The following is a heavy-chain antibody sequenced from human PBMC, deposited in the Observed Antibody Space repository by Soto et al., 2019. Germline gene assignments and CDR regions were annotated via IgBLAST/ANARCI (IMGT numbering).Heavy chain of an antibody. CDR2: ISYDGSNK. J-gene: IGHJ4*02. V-gene: IGHV3-30*18. Sequence: QVQLVESGGGVVQPGRSLRLSCAASGFTFSSYGMHWVRQAPGKGLEWVAVISYDGSNKYYADSVKGRFTISRDNSKNTLYLQMNSLRAEDTAVYYCAKDAYSSGWYWGFDYWGQGTLVTVSS. D-gene: IGHD6-19*01. CDR3: AKDAYSSGWYWGFDY. CDR1: GFTFSSYG.